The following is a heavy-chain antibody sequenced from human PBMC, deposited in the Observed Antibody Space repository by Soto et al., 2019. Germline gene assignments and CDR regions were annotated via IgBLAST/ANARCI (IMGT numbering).Heavy chain of an antibody. V-gene: IGHV5-51*01. CDR1: GYTFTIYW. D-gene: IGHD6-13*01. CDR3: ARSPGYSSSWYTGGYYYYYYGMDV. Sequence: GESLKISCKGSGYTFTIYWIGWVRQMPGKGLEWMGIIYPGDSDTRYSPSFQGQVTISADKSISTAYLQWSSLKASDTAMYYCARSPGYSSSWYTGGYYYYYYGMDVWGQGTTVTVSS. CDR2: IYPGDSDT. J-gene: IGHJ6*02.